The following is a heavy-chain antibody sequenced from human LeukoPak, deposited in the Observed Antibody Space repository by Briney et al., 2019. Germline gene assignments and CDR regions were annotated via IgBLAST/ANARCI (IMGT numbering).Heavy chain of an antibody. CDR2: INTDGSST. CDR3: ATGSGLWSPDY. D-gene: IGHD5-18*01. Sequence: GGSLRLSCAASGFTFSSYWMHWVRQAPGKGLAWVSRINTDGSSTSYADSVKGRFTISRDNAKNRLYVQMNSLRAEDTAVYYCATGSGLWSPDYWGQGTLVTVSS. V-gene: IGHV3-74*01. J-gene: IGHJ4*02. CDR1: GFTFSSYW.